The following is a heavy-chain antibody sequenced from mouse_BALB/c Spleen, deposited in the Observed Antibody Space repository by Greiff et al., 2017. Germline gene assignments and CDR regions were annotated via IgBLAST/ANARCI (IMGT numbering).Heavy chain of an antibody. Sequence: VHLVESGPGLVAPSQSLSITCTVSGFSLTSYGVHWVRQPPGKGLEWLGVIWAGGSTNYNSALMSRLSISKDNSKSQVFLKMNSLQTDDTAMYYCARVVYYYGSSYYWYFDVWGAGTTVTVSS. CDR2: IWAGGST. V-gene: IGHV2-9*02. CDR3: ARVVYYYGSSYYWYFDV. CDR1: GFSLTSYG. J-gene: IGHJ1*01. D-gene: IGHD1-1*01.